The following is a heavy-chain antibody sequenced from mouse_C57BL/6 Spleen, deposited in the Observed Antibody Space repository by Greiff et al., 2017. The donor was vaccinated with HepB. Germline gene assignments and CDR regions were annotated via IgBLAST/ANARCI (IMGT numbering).Heavy chain of an antibody. CDR2: IYPGDGDT. CDR1: GYAFSSYW. Sequence: VQLQQSGAELVKPGASVKISCKASGYAFSSYWMNWVKQRPGKGLEWIGQIYPGDGDTNYNGKFKGKATLTADKSSSTAYMQLSSLTSEDSAVYFCARRGDGYYAIDYWGQGTSVTVSS. V-gene: IGHV1-80*01. J-gene: IGHJ4*01. CDR3: ARRGDGYYAIDY. D-gene: IGHD3-3*01.